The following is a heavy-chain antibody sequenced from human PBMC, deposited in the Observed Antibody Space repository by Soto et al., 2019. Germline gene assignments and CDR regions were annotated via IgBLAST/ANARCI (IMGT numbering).Heavy chain of an antibody. CDR1: GFTFSSYA. Sequence: GVSLRLSCAASGFTFSSYAMHWVRQAPGKGLEWVAVISYDGSNKYYADSVKGRFTISRDNSKNTLYLQMNSLRAEDTAVYYCARAEYSSSLGGYYGMDVWGQGTTVTVSS. CDR2: ISYDGSNK. D-gene: IGHD6-6*01. J-gene: IGHJ6*02. CDR3: ARAEYSSSLGGYYGMDV. V-gene: IGHV3-30-3*01.